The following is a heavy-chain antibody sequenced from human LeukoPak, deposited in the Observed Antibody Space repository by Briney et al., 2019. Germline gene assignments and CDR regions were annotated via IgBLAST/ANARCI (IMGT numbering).Heavy chain of an antibody. CDR1: GFTFSSYW. CDR2: IKQDGSEK. V-gene: IGHV3-7*01. CDR3: ARDRGECTNGVCYYHDFDY. Sequence: GGSLRLSCAASGFTFSSYWMSWVRQAPGKGLEWVANIKQDGSEKYYVDSVKGRFTISRDNAKNSLYLHMNSLRAEDTAVYYCARDRGECTNGVCYYHDFDYWGQGTLVTVSS. D-gene: IGHD2-8*01. J-gene: IGHJ4*02.